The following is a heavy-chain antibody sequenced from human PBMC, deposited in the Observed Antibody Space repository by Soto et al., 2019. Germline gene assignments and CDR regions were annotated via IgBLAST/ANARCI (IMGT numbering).Heavy chain of an antibody. CDR3: ARGVTVFGLVSRFWFDP. J-gene: IGHJ5*02. Sequence: SETLSLTCTVSGGSISSGDYSWSWVRQSPGKGLEWIGHIYNSGITYYNPSLKSRVVISVDTSRNQFSLRLNSLTAADRAVYFCARGVTVFGLVSRFWFDPWGQGTVVTVSS. CDR1: GGSISSGDYS. CDR2: IYNSGIT. D-gene: IGHD3-3*01. V-gene: IGHV4-30-4*01.